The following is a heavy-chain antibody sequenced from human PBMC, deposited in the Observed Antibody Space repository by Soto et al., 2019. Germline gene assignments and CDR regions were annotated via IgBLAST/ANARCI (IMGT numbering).Heavy chain of an antibody. Sequence: GESLKISCKGPGYSFSNYWIGWVRQMPGKGLEWMGVNYPGDSDTRYGPSFQGQVTISVDKSISTAYLQWSSLKASDSATYYCARQPYYYDSSGSSYCGQGTLVPVSS. CDR2: NYPGDSDT. CDR1: GYSFSNYW. CDR3: ARQPYYYDSSGSSY. V-gene: IGHV5-51*01. D-gene: IGHD3-22*01. J-gene: IGHJ4*02.